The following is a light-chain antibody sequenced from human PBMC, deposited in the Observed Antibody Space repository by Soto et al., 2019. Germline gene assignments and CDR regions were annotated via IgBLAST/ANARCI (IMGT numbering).Light chain of an antibody. V-gene: IGKV3-20*01. J-gene: IGKJ5*01. CDR1: QSVTSNY. CDR2: DAF. Sequence: EIVLTQSPGSLSLSPGERATLSCRASQSVTSNYIAWYQQKPGRAPRLLIHDAFIRATGIPDRFSGSGSGTDFTLTIARLEPEDFAVYYCQQYGGSPRTFDQGTRREIK. CDR3: QQYGGSPRT.